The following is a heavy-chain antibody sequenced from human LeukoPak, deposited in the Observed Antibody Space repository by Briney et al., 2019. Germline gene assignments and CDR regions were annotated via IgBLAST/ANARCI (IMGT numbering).Heavy chain of an antibody. CDR1: GFTFSSYS. Sequence: GGSLRLSCAASGFTFSSYSMNWVRQAPGKGLEWVSSISSSSSYIYYADSVKGRFTISRDNAKNSLYLQMNSLRAEDTAVYYCAREPSYCDVEGPFDYWGQGTLVTVSS. D-gene: IGHD4-17*01. CDR3: AREPSYCDVEGPFDY. J-gene: IGHJ4*02. CDR2: ISSSSSYI. V-gene: IGHV3-21*01.